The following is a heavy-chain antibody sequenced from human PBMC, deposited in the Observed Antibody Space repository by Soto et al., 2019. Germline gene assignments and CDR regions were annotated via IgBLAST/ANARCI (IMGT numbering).Heavy chain of an antibody. CDR1: GASIFSLY. D-gene: IGHD2-15*01. CDR2: IYYSGNT. CDR3: ARLSPGKLLDF. V-gene: IGHV4-59*12. J-gene: IGHJ4*02. Sequence: PSETLSLTCTVSGASIFSLYWTWIRQPPGKGLEWIGNIYYSGNTNYNPSLKSRVTISVDTSKNQFSLSLRSVSAADTAVYFCARLSPGKLLDFWGQGTLVT.